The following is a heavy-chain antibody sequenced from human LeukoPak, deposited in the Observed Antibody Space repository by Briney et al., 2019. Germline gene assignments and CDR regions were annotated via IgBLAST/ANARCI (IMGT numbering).Heavy chain of an antibody. V-gene: IGHV1-2*02. J-gene: IGHJ5*02. CDR1: GYTFTGYY. Sequence: ASVKVSCKASGYTFTGYYMHWVRQAPGQGLECMGWINPNSGGTNYAQKSQGRVTMTRDTSISTAYMELSRLRSDDTAVDSCARDWFRSSSGYYYDWFGPWGQGTRVTVSS. CDR3: ARDWFRSSSGYYYDWFGP. D-gene: IGHD3-22*01. CDR2: INPNSGGT.